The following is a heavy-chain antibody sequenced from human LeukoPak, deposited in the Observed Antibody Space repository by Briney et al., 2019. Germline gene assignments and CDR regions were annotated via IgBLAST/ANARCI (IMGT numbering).Heavy chain of an antibody. Sequence: GGSLRLSCAASGFTFSNYWMHWVRQAPGKGLVWVSRIKSDGSSTTYADSVKGRFTISRDNAKDTLYLQMNSLRADDTAVYYCAKANSGWYFDPFDYWGQGTLVTVSS. CDR3: AKANSGWYFDPFDY. CDR2: IKSDGSST. V-gene: IGHV3-74*01. J-gene: IGHJ4*02. CDR1: GFTFSNYW. D-gene: IGHD6-19*01.